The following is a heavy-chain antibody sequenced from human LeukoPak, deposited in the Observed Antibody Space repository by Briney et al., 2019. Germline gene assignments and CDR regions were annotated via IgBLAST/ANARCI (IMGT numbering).Heavy chain of an antibody. J-gene: IGHJ4*02. V-gene: IGHV3-23*01. CDR2: ISGSGGST. D-gene: IGHD2-2*03. CDR1: GFTFSTYA. CDR3: AKRSAVDIYPPPYFDY. Sequence: PGGSLRLSCVASGFTFSTYAMSWVRQAPGKGLEWVSVISGSGGSTHYADSVKGRFTISRDNSKNTLYLQMNSLRAEDTAAYYCAKRSAVDIYPPPYFDYWGQGTLVTVSS.